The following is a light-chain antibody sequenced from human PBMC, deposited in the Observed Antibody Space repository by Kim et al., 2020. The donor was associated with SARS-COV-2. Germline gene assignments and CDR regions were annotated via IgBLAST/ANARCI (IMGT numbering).Light chain of an antibody. Sequence: ASVGDSVTITCRASQDIANYVAWYQQKPGNAPRFLIYAASTLQSGVPSRFSASGSGTDFTLTISSLQPEDFATYYCQQYSSFPLTFGGGTKVDIK. CDR1: QDIANY. J-gene: IGKJ4*01. CDR3: QQYSSFPLT. CDR2: AAS. V-gene: IGKV1-16*01.